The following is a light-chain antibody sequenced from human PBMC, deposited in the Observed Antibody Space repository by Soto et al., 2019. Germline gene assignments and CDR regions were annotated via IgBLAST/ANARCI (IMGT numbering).Light chain of an antibody. CDR1: QSISSW. Sequence: DIQMTQSPSTLSASVGDRVTITCRASQSISSWLAWYQQKPGKPPKLLIYGASTKATDMPGRFSGRGSGTEFTLTINNLQSEDFAVYYCQQYRNWPRTFGQGTKVDIK. V-gene: IGKV1-5*01. CDR3: QQYRNWPRT. CDR2: GAS. J-gene: IGKJ1*01.